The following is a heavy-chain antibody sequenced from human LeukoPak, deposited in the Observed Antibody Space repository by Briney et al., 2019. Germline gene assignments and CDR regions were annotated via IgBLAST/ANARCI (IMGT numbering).Heavy chain of an antibody. D-gene: IGHD6-19*01. CDR2: IKQDGSEK. V-gene: IGHV3-7*03. CDR3: ARARAGATLYWYFDL. J-gene: IGHJ2*01. CDR1: GFTFSSYW. Sequence: GGSLRLSCAASGFTFSSYWMSWVRQAPGKGLEWVANIKQDGSEKYYVDSVKGRFTISRDNAKNSLYLQMNSLRAEDTAVYYCARARAGATLYWYFDLWGRGTLVTVSS.